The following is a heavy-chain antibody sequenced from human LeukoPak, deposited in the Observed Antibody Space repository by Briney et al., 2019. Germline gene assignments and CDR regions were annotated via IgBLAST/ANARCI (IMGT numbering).Heavy chain of an antibody. D-gene: IGHD3-9*01. V-gene: IGHV4-61*02. J-gene: IGHJ4*02. CDR3: ARGRYFDTDY. CDR2: IYTSGST. CDR1: GGSISSGSYY. Sequence: PSETLSLTCTVSGGSISSGSYYWSWIRQPAGKGLEWIGRIYTSGSTNYNPSLKSRVTISVDTSKNQFSLKLSSVTAADTAVYYCARGRYFDTDYWGQGTLVTVSS.